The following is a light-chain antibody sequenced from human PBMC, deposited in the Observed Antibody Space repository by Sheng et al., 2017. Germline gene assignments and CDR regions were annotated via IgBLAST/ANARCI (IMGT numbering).Light chain of an antibody. Sequence: DIQMTQSPSTLSTSVGDRVTITCRASQDIRDWLAWYQQTPGKAPKLLIYKASRLESGVPARFSGSGSGTDFTLTINSLQPDDFATYYCQQYDSYPWTFGQGTKVAIK. J-gene: IGKJ1*01. CDR1: QDIRDW. CDR3: QQYDSYPWT. V-gene: IGKV1-5*03. CDR2: KAS.